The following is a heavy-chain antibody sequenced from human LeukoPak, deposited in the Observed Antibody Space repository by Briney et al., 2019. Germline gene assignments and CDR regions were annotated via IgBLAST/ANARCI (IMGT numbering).Heavy chain of an antibody. Sequence: GGSLRLSCAASGFTFSSYEMNWVSQAPGKGLEWVSCISSNGSTIYYGDSVNGRFTISRDNAKNSLYLQMNSLRAEDTAVYYCAELGITMIGGVWGKGTTVTISS. J-gene: IGHJ6*04. CDR3: AELGITMIGGV. CDR2: ISSNGSTI. CDR1: GFTFSSYE. D-gene: IGHD3-10*02. V-gene: IGHV3-48*03.